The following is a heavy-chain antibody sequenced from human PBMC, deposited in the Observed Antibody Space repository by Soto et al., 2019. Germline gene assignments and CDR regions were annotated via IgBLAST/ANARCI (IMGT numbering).Heavy chain of an antibody. D-gene: IGHD4-17*01. CDR1: GYTFTSYY. V-gene: IGHV1-46*03. CDR2: INPSGGST. CDR3: ATPSYGGNSNYYYYGMDV. Sequence: ASVKVSCKASGYTFTSYYMHWVRQAPGQGLEWMGIINPSGGSTSYAQKFQGRVTMTRDTSTSTVYMELSSLRSEDTAVYYCATPSYGGNSNYYYYGMDVWGQGTTVTV. J-gene: IGHJ6*02.